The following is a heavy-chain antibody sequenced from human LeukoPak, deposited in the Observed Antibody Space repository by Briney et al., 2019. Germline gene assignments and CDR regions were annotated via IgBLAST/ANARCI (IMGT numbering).Heavy chain of an antibody. CDR1: GFTFSSSW. J-gene: IGHJ4*02. D-gene: IGHD3-16*01. CDR3: TRVGVGGY. V-gene: IGHV3-7*01. Sequence: GGSLRLSCVASGFTFSSSWMSWVRQVPGKGLEWVANISPDGRDKYYVDSVKGRFTISRDNAKDSLFLQMNSLRAEDTAMYFCTRVGVGGYWGQGTLVTVSS. CDR2: ISPDGRDK.